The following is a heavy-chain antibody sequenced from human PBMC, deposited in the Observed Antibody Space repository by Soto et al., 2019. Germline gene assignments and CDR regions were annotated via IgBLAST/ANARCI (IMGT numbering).Heavy chain of an antibody. J-gene: IGHJ3*02. CDR2: IYYSGST. V-gene: IGHV4-31*03. D-gene: IGHD4-17*01. CDR1: GGSISSGGYY. CDR3: ARGEDYGDYDDAFDI. Sequence: SETLSLTCTVSGGSISSGGYYWSWIRQYPGKGLEWIGYIYYSGSTYYNPSLKSRVTISVDTSKNQFSLKLSSVTAADTAVYYCARGEDYGDYDDAFDIWGQGTMVTVSS.